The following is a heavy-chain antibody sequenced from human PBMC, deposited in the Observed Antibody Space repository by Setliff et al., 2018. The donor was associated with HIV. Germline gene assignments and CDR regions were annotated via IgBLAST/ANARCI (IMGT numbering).Heavy chain of an antibody. CDR1: GYTFSDYG. CDR3: ARDVGRDGYCFDH. CDR2: ISAHNGRI. Sequence: RASVKVSCKASGYTFSDYGISWVRQAPGQGLEWMGWISAHNGRINYAQKFQGRVTMTTDRSTSAAYMELRSLRSDDTAVYYCARDVGRDGYCFDHWGQGTLVTVPQ. D-gene: IGHD5-12*01. J-gene: IGHJ4*02. V-gene: IGHV1-18*01.